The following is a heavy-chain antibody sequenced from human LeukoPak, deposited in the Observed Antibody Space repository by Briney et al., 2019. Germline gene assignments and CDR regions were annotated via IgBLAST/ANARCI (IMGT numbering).Heavy chain of an antibody. V-gene: IGHV4-30-2*01. J-gene: IGHJ3*02. Sequence: PSETLSLTCSVSDGSINGYSWSWIRQPPGKGLEWIGYIYHSGSTYYNPSLKSRVTISVDRSKNQFSLKLSSVTAADTAVYYCARVGSGDAFDIWGQGTMVTVSS. CDR1: DGSINGYS. D-gene: IGHD1-26*01. CDR2: IYHSGST. CDR3: ARVGSGDAFDI.